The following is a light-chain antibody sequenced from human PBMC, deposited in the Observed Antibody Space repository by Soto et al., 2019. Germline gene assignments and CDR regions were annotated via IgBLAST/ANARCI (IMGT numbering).Light chain of an antibody. CDR2: VGTGGIGG. Sequence: QLVLTQPPSASASLGASVTLTCTLSSGYGNYKVDWYQQRPGKGPRFVMRVGTGGIGGSKGDGIRDRFSVLGSGLDRYVTLKNIQVEDEGDSHCGAAQGRGSDFVVFGGGTKLTVL. J-gene: IGLJ2*01. CDR1: SGYGNYK. V-gene: IGLV9-49*01. CDR3: GAAQGRGSDFVV.